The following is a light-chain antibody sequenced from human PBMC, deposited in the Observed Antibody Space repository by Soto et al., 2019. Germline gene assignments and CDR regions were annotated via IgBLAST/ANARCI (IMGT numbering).Light chain of an antibody. CDR1: QSFKSSY. CDR3: QLYRT. J-gene: IGKJ1*01. V-gene: IGKV3-20*01. CDR2: GGS. Sequence: EIVLTQSPGTLSLSPGDSATLSCRASQSFKSSYLAWYQQKPGQAPKLIIHGGSTMATGISDRFSGSGSGTDFTLTISRLEPEDFAVYYCQLYRTFGQGTKVDIK.